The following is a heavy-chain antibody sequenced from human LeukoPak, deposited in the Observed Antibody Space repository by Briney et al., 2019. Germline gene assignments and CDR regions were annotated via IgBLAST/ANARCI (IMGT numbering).Heavy chain of an antibody. J-gene: IGHJ4*02. Sequence: GGSLRLSCAASGFTFSSYAVHWVRQAPGKGLEWVAVISHDGNNKYYADSVKGRFTISRDNSNNTLFLQMNSLRAEDTAVYYCARAGVIVSGTLVNSFDYWGQGTLVTVSS. D-gene: IGHD6-19*01. V-gene: IGHV3-30*04. CDR1: GFTFSSYA. CDR3: ARAGVIVSGTLVNSFDY. CDR2: ISHDGNNK.